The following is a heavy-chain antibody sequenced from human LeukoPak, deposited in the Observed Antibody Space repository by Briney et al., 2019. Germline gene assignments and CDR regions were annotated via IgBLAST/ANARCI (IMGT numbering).Heavy chain of an antibody. CDR2: LYRGGHT. D-gene: IGHD3-22*01. CDR1: GFIVSNYY. V-gene: IGHV3-53*01. J-gene: IGHJ4*02. CDR3: ARADYDRSGYGY. Sequence: PGGSLKLSGAASGFIVSNYYISWVPQAQGKGLEWVSVLYRGGHTYYADSVKGRFTISRDNSKNTLYLQMNSLTADDTAVYYCARADYDRSGYGYWGQGTLVTVSS.